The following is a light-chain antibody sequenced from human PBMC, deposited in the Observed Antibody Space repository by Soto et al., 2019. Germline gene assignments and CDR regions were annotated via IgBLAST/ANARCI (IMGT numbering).Light chain of an antibody. CDR3: TSYGGSHNYVV. CDR2: EVT. CDR1: SSDVGAYNY. J-gene: IGLJ2*01. Sequence: QSVLTQPPSASGSPGQSVTISCTGTSSDVGAYNYVSWYQQHPDKAPKLIIYEVTKRPSGVPDRFSGSKSGNTASLTVSGLQAEDEADYYCTSYGGSHNYVVIGGGPQADRP. V-gene: IGLV2-8*01.